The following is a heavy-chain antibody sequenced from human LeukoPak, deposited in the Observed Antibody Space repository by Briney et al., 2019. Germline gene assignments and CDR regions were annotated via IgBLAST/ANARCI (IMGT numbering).Heavy chain of an antibody. J-gene: IGHJ4*02. CDR2: ISYEGSNK. V-gene: IGHV3-30*04. Sequence: PGGSLRLSCAASGFTFSSYAMHWVRQAPGKGLEWVAVISYEGSNKYYADSVKGRFTISRDNSKNTLYLQMNSLRAEDTAVYYCARDRGGPDYWGQGTLVTVSS. CDR1: GFTFSSYA. CDR3: ARDRGGPDY.